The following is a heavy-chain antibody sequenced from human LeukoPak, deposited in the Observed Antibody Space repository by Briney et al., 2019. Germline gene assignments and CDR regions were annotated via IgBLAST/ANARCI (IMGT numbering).Heavy chain of an antibody. CDR2: ISSSGYSI. V-gene: IGHV3-21*01. J-gene: IGHJ6*03. Sequence: GGSLRLSCAASGFTFSNFNMNWVRQAPGKGLEWVSCISSSGYSIYYADSVKGRFTISRDNAKNSLYLQMNSLRAEDTAVYYCARDLTDPPYYYYIDVWGKGTTVTISS. CDR3: ARDLTDPPYYYYIDV. CDR1: GFTFSNFN.